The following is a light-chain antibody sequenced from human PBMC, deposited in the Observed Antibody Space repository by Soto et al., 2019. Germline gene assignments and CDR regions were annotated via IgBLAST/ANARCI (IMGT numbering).Light chain of an antibody. V-gene: IGKV3-20*01. CDR1: HSVSSNY. Sequence: EIVLTQSPGTLSLSPGERATLSCRSSHSVSSNYLAWYQQKPGQAPRLLIYDVSSRATGIPDRFSGSWSGTYFPLTISRLEPVYFAVYYCQHYGISPTFGQGTKVEIK. J-gene: IGKJ1*01. CDR2: DVS. CDR3: QHYGISPT.